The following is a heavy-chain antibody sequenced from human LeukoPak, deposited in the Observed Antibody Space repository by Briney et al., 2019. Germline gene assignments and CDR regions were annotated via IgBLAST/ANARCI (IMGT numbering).Heavy chain of an antibody. CDR2: TYYRSKWYN. D-gene: IGHD3-22*01. CDR3: ARVPDYYDSSGYYSEFDY. CDR1: GDSVSSSSAA. Sequence: SQTLSLTCAVSGDSVSSSSAAWNWIRQSPSRGLEWLGRTYYRSKWYNDYAVSVKSRITINPDTSKNQFSLQLNSVTPEDTAVYYCARVPDYYDSSGYYSEFDYWGQGTLVTVSS. J-gene: IGHJ4*02. V-gene: IGHV6-1*01.